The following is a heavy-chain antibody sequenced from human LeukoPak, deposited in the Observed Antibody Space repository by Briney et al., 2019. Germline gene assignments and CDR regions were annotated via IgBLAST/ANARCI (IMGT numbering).Heavy chain of an antibody. V-gene: IGHV1-69*05. Sequence: ASVKVSCKASRGTFISYAISWMRQAPGQGLEWMGRINPIFGTANYAQKFQGGVTITTDESTSTAYMELSSLRSEDTAVYYCARDQPPKYWGQGTLVTVSS. CDR1: RGTFISYA. J-gene: IGHJ4*02. CDR3: ARDQPPKY. CDR2: INPIFGTA.